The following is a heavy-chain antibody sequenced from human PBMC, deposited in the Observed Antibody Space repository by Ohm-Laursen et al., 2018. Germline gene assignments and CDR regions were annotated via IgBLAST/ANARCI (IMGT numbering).Heavy chain of an antibody. D-gene: IGHD4-23*01. CDR1: GFTFSSYA. CDR2: ITGGGGVT. Sequence: SLRLSCAASGFTFSSYAMSWVRQAPGKGLEWVSAITGGGGVTFYADSVKGRFTISRDNSNYTLYLQMNSLRADDTALYYCAKDRAAVVTPAVDYWGREPWSPSPQ. J-gene: IGHJ4*02. V-gene: IGHV3-23*01. CDR3: AKDRAAVVTPAVDY.